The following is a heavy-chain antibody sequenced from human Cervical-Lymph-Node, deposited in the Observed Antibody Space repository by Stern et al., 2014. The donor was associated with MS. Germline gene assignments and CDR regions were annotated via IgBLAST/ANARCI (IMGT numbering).Heavy chain of an antibody. D-gene: IGHD3-9*01. CDR3: AREGRRYFDWLPSDGYYFDY. Sequence: VQLVESGGGVVQPGRSLRLSCAASGFTFSSYAMHWVRQAPGKGLEWVAVISYDGSNKYYADSVKGRFTISRDNSKNTLYLQMNSLRAEDTAVYYCAREGRRYFDWLPSDGYYFDYWGQGTLVTVSS. CDR2: ISYDGSNK. CDR1: GFTFSSYA. J-gene: IGHJ4*02. V-gene: IGHV3-30*01.